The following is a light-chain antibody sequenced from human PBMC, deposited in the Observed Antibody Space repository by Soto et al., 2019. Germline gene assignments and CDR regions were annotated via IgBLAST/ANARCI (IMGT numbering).Light chain of an antibody. Sequence: DIQMTQSPSSLSASVGDRVTITCRASQSISSYLNWYQQKPVKAPKLLIYAASSLQSGVPSRFSGSGSGTDVTLTISSLQPEDFATYYCQQSYSTPPAFGGGTKVEIK. CDR1: QSISSY. V-gene: IGKV1-39*01. CDR2: AAS. J-gene: IGKJ4*01. CDR3: QQSYSTPPA.